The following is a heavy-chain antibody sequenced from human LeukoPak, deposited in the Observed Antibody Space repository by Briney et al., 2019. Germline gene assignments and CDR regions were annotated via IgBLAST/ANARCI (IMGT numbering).Heavy chain of an antibody. V-gene: IGHV4-61*02. J-gene: IGHJ3*02. D-gene: IGHD2-2*02. CDR2: IYTSGST. Sequence: SETLSLTCTVSGGSISSGSYCWSWIRQPAGKGLEWIGRIYTSGSTNYNPSLKSRVTISVDTSKNQFSLKLSSVTAADTAVYYCARDAGYCSSTSCYTEDAFDIWGQGTMVTVSS. CDR1: GGSISSGSYC. CDR3: ARDAGYCSSTSCYTEDAFDI.